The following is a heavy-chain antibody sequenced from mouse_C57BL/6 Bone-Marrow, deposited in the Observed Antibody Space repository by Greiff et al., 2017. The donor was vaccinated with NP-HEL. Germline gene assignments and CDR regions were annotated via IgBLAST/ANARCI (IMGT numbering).Heavy chain of an antibody. CDR1: GFTFSDYY. CDR3: ARRSAGPYAMDY. V-gene: IGHV5-12*01. D-gene: IGHD4-1*01. CDR2: ISNGGGST. Sequence: EVKLVESGGGLVQPGGSLKLSCAASGFTFSDYYMYWVRQTPEKRLEWVAYISNGGGSTYYPDTVKGRFTISRDNAKNTLYLKMGRLKSEDTAMYYCARRSAGPYAMDYWGQGTSVTVSS. J-gene: IGHJ4*01.